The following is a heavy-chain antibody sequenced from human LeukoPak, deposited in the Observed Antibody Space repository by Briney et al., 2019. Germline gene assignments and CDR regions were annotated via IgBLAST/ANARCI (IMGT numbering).Heavy chain of an antibody. Sequence: PGGSLRLSCAASGFTFSSFSMNWVRQAPGKGLEWVSSITPTSSYIYYADSVRGRFTISRDNAKNSLYLQMNSLRADDTAVYYCARANYWGQGTLVTVSS. J-gene: IGHJ4*02. CDR1: GFTFSSFS. CDR2: ITPTSSYI. V-gene: IGHV3-21*01. CDR3: ARANY.